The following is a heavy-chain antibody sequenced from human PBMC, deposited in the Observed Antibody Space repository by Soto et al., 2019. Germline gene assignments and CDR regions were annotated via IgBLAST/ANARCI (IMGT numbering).Heavy chain of an antibody. V-gene: IGHV4-39*07. CDR1: GGSTSSGDSY. D-gene: IGHD3-22*01. J-gene: IGHJ3*02. CDR2: TYDNEST. Sequence: PSETLSLTCTVSGGSTSSGDSYWGWIRQSPGKGLEWIGSTYDNESTFYNPSLKSRVIISVDTSKNQFSLKLSSVTAADTAVYFCVRDYFDSSGSPRRDAFDIWGQGTMVTVSS. CDR3: VRDYFDSSGSPRRDAFDI.